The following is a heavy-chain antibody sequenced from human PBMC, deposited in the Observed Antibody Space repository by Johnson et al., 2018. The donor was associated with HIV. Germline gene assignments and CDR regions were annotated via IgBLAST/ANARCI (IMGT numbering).Heavy chain of an antibody. CDR2: INWNGGST. Sequence: VQLVESGGGLIQPGGSLRLSCAASGFTFDDYGMSWVRQAPGKGLEWVSGINWNGGSTVCAASVKGRFTITRDNAKNSLYLQMNSLRAEDTALYYCARVALNVGNDAFDIWGQGTMVTVSS. CDR3: ARVALNVGNDAFDI. J-gene: IGHJ3*02. V-gene: IGHV3-20*04. CDR1: GFTFDDYG. D-gene: IGHD1-1*01.